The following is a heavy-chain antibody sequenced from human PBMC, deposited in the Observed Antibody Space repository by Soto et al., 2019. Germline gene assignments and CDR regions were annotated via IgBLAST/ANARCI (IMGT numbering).Heavy chain of an antibody. CDR3: AKDVYYYDSSGPFDY. D-gene: IGHD3-22*01. V-gene: IGHV3-43*01. J-gene: IGHJ4*02. CDR1: GFTFDDYT. Sequence: EVQLVESGGVVVQPGGSLRLSCAASGFTFDDYTMHWVRQAPGKGLEWVSLISWDGGSTYYADSVKGRFTISRDNSKNSLYLQMNSLRTDDTALYYCAKDVYYYDSSGPFDYWGQGTLVTVSS. CDR2: ISWDGGST.